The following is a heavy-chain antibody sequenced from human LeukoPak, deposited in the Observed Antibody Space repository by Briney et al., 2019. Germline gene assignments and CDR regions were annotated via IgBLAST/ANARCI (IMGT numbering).Heavy chain of an antibody. CDR1: GGSISSYY. Sequence: SETLSLTCTVSGGSISSYYWSWIRQPPGKGLEWIGYIYYSGSTNYYPSLKSRVTISVDTSKNQFSLKLSSVTAADTAVYYCARVDPVNGLYYFDYWGQGTLVTVSS. J-gene: IGHJ4*02. V-gene: IGHV4-59*08. CDR3: ARVDPVNGLYYFDY. CDR2: IYYSGST. D-gene: IGHD2-8*01.